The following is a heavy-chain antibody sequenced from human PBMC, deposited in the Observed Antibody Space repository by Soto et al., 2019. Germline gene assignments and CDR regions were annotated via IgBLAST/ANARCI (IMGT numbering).Heavy chain of an antibody. Sequence: GGSLRLSCAASGFTFDDYAMHWVRQAPGKGLEWVAVISYDGSKKYYADSVKGRFTISRDNSKNTLYVQLNSLRAEDTAIYYCAKGSDSSGYYQFDYWGQGTLVTVSS. D-gene: IGHD3-22*01. J-gene: IGHJ4*02. CDR3: AKGSDSSGYYQFDY. CDR1: GFTFDDYA. V-gene: IGHV3-30*18. CDR2: ISYDGSKK.